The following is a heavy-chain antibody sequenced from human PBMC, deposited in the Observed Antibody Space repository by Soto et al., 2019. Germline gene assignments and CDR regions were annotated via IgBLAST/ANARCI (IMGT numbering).Heavy chain of an antibody. CDR3: ASATGTGTTSDDASDI. D-gene: IGHD1-7*01. Sequence: PGGSLRLSCAASGFTFSSYAMHWVRQAPGKGLEWVAVISYDGSNKYYADSVKGRFTISRDNSKNTLYLQMNSLRAKDTAVYYCASATGTGTTSDDASDIWGQGTMVTVSS. J-gene: IGHJ3*02. CDR2: ISYDGSNK. CDR1: GFTFSSYA. V-gene: IGHV3-30-3*01.